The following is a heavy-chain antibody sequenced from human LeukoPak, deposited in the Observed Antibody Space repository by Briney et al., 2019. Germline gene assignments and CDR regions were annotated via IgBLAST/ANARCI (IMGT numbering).Heavy chain of an antibody. CDR1: GYTFTGYY. CDR3: ARSLSIAAAGVDY. J-gene: IGHJ4*02. CDR2: INPNSGGT. D-gene: IGHD6-13*01. V-gene: IGHV1-2*02. Sequence: ASVKVSCKASGYTFTGYYMHWVRQAPGQGLEWMGWINPNSGGTNYAQKFQGRVTMTRDTSISTAYMELSRLRSDDTAVYYCARSLSIAAAGVDYWGQGTLVTASS.